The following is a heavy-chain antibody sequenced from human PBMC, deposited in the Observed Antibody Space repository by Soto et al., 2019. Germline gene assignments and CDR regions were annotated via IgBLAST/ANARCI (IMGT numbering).Heavy chain of an antibody. CDR1: GGSISSYY. CDR2: IYYGGST. D-gene: IGHD3-9*01. V-gene: IGHV4-59*01. J-gene: IGHJ6*02. Sequence: SETLSLTCTVSGGSISSYYWSWIRQPPGKGLEWIGYIYYGGSTNYNPSLKSRVTISVDTSKNQFSLKLSSVTAADTAVYYCARDNGYYDILTGYYYGMDVWGQGTTVTVSS. CDR3: ARDNGYYDILTGYYYGMDV.